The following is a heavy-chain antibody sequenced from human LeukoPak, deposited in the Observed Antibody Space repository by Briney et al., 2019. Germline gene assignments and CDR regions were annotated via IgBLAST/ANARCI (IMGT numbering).Heavy chain of an antibody. CDR2: MKEDGSDE. V-gene: IGHV3-7*01. Sequence: PGGSLRLSCVASGFSFSSSTMSWVRQAAGRGLEWVAKMKEDGSDENYVDSVKGRFTISRDNARNSLHLQMNSLRAEDTAVYFCARGGAGGGYFPTWGQGILVIVSS. CDR3: ARGGAGGGYFPT. J-gene: IGHJ1*01. D-gene: IGHD3-16*01. CDR1: GFSFSSST.